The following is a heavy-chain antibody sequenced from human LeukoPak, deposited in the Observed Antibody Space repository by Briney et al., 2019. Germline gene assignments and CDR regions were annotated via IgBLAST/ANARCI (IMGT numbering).Heavy chain of an antibody. J-gene: IGHJ4*02. D-gene: IGHD5-18*01. CDR2: INTNTGNP. CDR1: GYTFTSYA. CDR3: ARYSGTAMARRYFDY. Sequence: ASVKVSCKASGYTFTSYAMNWVRQAPGQGLEWMGWINTNTGNPAYAQGFTGRFVFSLDTSVSTAYLQISSLKAEDTAVYYCARYSGTAMARRYFDYWGQGTLVTVSS. V-gene: IGHV7-4-1*02.